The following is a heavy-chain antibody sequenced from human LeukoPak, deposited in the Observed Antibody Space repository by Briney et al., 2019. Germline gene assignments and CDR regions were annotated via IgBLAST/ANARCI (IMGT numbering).Heavy chain of an antibody. CDR1: GGSISTYY. CDR2: VYYSGST. Sequence: SETLSLTCTVSGGSISTYYWNWIRQPPGKGLEWLGYVYYSGSTNYNPSLKSRVTISVDTSKNQFSLKLSSVTAADTAVYYCAREIGDYYGSGRILYYYYMDVWGKGTTVTTSS. V-gene: IGHV4-59*01. CDR3: AREIGDYYGSGRILYYYYMDV. D-gene: IGHD3-10*01. J-gene: IGHJ6*03.